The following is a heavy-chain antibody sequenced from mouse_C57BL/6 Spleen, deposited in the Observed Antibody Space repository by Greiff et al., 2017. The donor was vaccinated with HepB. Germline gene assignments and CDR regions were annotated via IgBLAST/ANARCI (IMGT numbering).Heavy chain of an antibody. V-gene: IGHV1-55*01. CDR3: ARESGIYDGYYFDV. CDR1: GYTFTSYW. D-gene: IGHD2-3*01. Sequence: QVQLQQSGAELVKPGASVKMSCKASGYTFTSYWITWVKQRPGQGLEWIGDIYPGSGSTNYNEKFKSKATLTVDTSSSTAYMQLSSLTSEDSAVYYCARESGIYDGYYFDVWGTGTTVTVSS. CDR2: IYPGSGST. J-gene: IGHJ1*03.